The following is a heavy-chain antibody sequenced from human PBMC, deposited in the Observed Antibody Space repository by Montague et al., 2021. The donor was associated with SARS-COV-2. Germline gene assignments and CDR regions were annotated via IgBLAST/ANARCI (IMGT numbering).Heavy chain of an antibody. D-gene: IGHD5-18*01. CDR1: GGPISGSSDY. Sequence: SETLSLTCTVTGGPISGSSDYWGWIRQSPGKGLEWIASVDYSGNTYYSPSLKSRLTISVDTSKNQFSLKLNSVTAADTALYYRARREYSYGWGGWGQGTLVTVSS. CDR3: ARREYSYGWGG. J-gene: IGHJ4*02. V-gene: IGHV4-39*01. CDR2: VDYSGNT.